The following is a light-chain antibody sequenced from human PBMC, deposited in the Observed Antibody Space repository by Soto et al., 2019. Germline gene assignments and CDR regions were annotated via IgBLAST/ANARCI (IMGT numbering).Light chain of an antibody. CDR1: QSVSSY. V-gene: IGKV3-11*01. CDR2: DAS. J-gene: IGKJ4*01. CDR3: QQRSNWPLT. Sequence: EIVLTQAPATLSLSPGERATLSCRASQSVSSYLAWYQQKPGQAPRLLIYDASNRATGIPARFSGSGSGTDFTLTISSLEPEDFAVYYCQQRSNWPLTFXGGTTVDIK.